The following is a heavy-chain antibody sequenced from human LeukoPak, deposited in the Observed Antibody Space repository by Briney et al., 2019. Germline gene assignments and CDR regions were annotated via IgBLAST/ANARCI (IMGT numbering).Heavy chain of an antibody. J-gene: IGHJ4*02. Sequence: SVKVSCKASGGTFSSYAISWVRQAPGQGLEWMGGIIPIFGTANYVQKFQGRVTITADKSTSTAYMELSSLRSEDTAVYYCARDSPTTYYYDSSGYYHFDYWGQGTLVTVSS. D-gene: IGHD3-22*01. CDR1: GGTFSSYA. CDR3: ARDSPTTYYYDSSGYYHFDY. V-gene: IGHV1-69*06. CDR2: IIPIFGTA.